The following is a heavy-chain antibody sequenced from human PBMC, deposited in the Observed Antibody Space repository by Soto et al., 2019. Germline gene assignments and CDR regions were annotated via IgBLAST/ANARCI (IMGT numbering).Heavy chain of an antibody. CDR3: ARDPRHAFDI. CDR1: GGSFSGSK. V-gene: IGHV4-34*01. CDR2: INHRGST. Sequence: SETLSLTCAVYGGSFSGSKWSCIHQPPGKGLEWIGEINHRGSTNCIPSLKSRVTISVDTSKNQFSLKLSSVTAADTAVYYCARDPRHAFDIWGQGTLVTV. J-gene: IGHJ3*02.